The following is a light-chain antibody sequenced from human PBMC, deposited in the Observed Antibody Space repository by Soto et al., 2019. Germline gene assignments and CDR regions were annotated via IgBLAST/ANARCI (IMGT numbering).Light chain of an antibody. CDR1: SSNIGAGYD. CDR2: LNN. Sequence: QSVLTQPPSVSRAPGQRVTISCTGSSSNIGAGYDVHWYQHIPGTAPKLLIYLNNNRPSGVPDRFSGSKSGTSASLAITGLRAEDEADYYCQSYDSSLSAWVFGGGTKLTVL. V-gene: IGLV1-40*01. J-gene: IGLJ3*02. CDR3: QSYDSSLSAWV.